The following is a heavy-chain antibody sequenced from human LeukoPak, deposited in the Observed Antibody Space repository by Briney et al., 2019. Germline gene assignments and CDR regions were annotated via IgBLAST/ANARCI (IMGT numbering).Heavy chain of an antibody. D-gene: IGHD3-3*01. Sequence: SETLSLTCTVSGYSISSGYYWGWIRQPPGKGLEWIGSIYHSGSTYYNPSLKSRVTISVDTSKNQFSLKLSSVTAADTAVYYCARKGAGDTIFGVVLGLPGYYYYYMDVWGKGTTVTVSS. J-gene: IGHJ6*03. V-gene: IGHV4-38-2*02. CDR1: GYSISSGYY. CDR2: IYHSGST. CDR3: ARKGAGDTIFGVVLGLPGYYYYYMDV.